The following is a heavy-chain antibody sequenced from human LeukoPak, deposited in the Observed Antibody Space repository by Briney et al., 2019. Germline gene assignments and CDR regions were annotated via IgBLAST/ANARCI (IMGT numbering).Heavy chain of an antibody. D-gene: IGHD3-3*01. V-gene: IGHV1-2*02. CDR1: GYTFTGYY. CDR3: ARMGSITIFGVVLDY. CDR2: INPNSGGT. J-gene: IGHJ4*02. Sequence: GASVKVSCKASGYTFTGYYMHWVRQAPGQGLEWMGWINPNSGGTNYAQKFQGRVTMTRDTSISTAYMELSRLRSDDTAVYYCARMGSITIFGVVLDYWGQGTLVTVSS.